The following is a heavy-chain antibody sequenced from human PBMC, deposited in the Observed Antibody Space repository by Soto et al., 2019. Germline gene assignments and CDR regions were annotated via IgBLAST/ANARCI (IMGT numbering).Heavy chain of an antibody. CDR2: IYYSGST. V-gene: IGHV4-39*01. D-gene: IGHD4-17*01. Sequence: LSLTCTVSGGSISSSNYYWGWIRQPPGKGLEWIGSIYYSGSTYYNPSLKSRVTISVDTSKNQFSLKLSSVTAADTAVYYCARHDGDDYGDYVGYWGQGTLVTVSS. J-gene: IGHJ4*02. CDR3: ARHDGDDYGDYVGY. CDR1: GGSISSSNYY.